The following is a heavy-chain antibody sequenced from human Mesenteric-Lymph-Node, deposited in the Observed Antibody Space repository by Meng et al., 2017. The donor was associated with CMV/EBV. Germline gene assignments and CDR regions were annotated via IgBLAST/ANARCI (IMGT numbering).Heavy chain of an antibody. CDR2: ISGTTGTYI. Sequence: GESLKISCAASGFTFSTYSMNWVRQAPGRGLEFVSSISGTTGTYIYYADSVKGRFTISRDNAKNSLYLQMNSLRAEDTAVYYCAREELRFLEGKSPLDYWGQGTLVTVSS. V-gene: IGHV3-21*01. CDR3: AREELRFLEGKSPLDY. CDR1: GFTFSTYS. J-gene: IGHJ4*02. D-gene: IGHD3-3*01.